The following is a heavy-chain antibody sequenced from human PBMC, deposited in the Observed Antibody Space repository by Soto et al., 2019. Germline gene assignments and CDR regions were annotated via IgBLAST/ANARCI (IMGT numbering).Heavy chain of an antibody. J-gene: IGHJ6*02. CDR1: GGTFSSYA. CDR3: AASIRMYYYYGMDV. Sequence: ASVKVSCKASGGTFSSYAISWVRQAPGQGLEWMGGIIPIFGTANYAQEFQGRVTITADESTSTAYMELSSLRSEDTAVYYCAASIRMYYYYGMDVWGQGTTVTVSS. V-gene: IGHV1-69*13. CDR2: IIPIFGTA.